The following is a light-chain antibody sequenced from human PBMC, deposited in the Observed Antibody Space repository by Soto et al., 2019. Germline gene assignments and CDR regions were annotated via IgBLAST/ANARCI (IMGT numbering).Light chain of an antibody. J-gene: IGKJ2*01. Sequence: DIQITQSPSTLSASVGDRVTITCRASQSITTWLAWYQQKPVKGPNRLTHKGSILETGVPSRLSGSGSGTEFTLNISGLKRDDFATYYCQHYETYSTFGQGTKV. CDR3: QHYETYST. CDR2: KGS. CDR1: QSITTW. V-gene: IGKV1-5*03.